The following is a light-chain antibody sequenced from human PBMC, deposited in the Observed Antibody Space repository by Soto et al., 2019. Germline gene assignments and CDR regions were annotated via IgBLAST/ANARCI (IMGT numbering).Light chain of an antibody. J-gene: IGKJ2*01. Sequence: EIVLTQSPGTLSLSPGERATLSCRASQSVSSSYLAWYQQKPGQAPRLLIYGASSRATGIPDWFSRSGSGTDFTLTISRLEPEDFAVYYCQQYGSSPYTFGQGTKLEIK. V-gene: IGKV3-20*01. CDR1: QSVSSSY. CDR2: GAS. CDR3: QQYGSSPYT.